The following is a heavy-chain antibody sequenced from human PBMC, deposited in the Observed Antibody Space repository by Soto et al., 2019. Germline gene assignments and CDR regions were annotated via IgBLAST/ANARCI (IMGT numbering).Heavy chain of an antibody. V-gene: IGHV4-39*01. Sequence: QLQLQESGPGLVKPSETLSLTCTVSGGSISGSSYFWGWIRQPPGKGLEWIGSIYYSGSTYYNPSLKSRVXPXVXXSKNQVSLKLSSVTAADTAVYYCATIPATTLLTDYWGQGTLVTVSS. CDR1: GGSISGSSYF. CDR3: ATIPATTLLTDY. D-gene: IGHD2-2*02. J-gene: IGHJ4*02. CDR2: IYYSGST.